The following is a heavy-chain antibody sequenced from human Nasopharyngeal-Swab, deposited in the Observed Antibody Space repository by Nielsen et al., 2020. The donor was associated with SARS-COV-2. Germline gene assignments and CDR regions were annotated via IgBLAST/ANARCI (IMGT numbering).Heavy chain of an antibody. CDR2: IIPIFGTA. V-gene: IGHV1-69*06. J-gene: IGHJ3*02. CDR1: GGTFRTYA. Sequence: SVKVSCKASGGTFRTYAMNWVRQAPGQGLEWMGGIIPIFGTANYAQMIQGRVTITADKSTSIVYMELSSLRSEDTAVYYCARGIVSGSYGDKTDAFEIWGQGTMVTVSS. CDR3: ARGIVSGSYGDKTDAFEI. D-gene: IGHD1-26*01.